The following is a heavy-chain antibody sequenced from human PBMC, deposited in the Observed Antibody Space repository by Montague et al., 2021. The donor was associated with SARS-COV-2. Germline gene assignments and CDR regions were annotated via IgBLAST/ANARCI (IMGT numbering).Heavy chain of an antibody. CDR1: GASVSGSD. J-gene: IGHJ3*02. Sequence: SETLSLTCTVSGASVSGSDWGWIRQSPGKGLEWIGYFYRVGSTDYNPSLKSRVTISRDTSKNQFSLKVRSVTAADTAVYYCARETMTGDAFDIWGQGTMVTVSS. CDR3: ARETMTGDAFDI. CDR2: FYRVGST. D-gene: IGHD1-14*01. V-gene: IGHV4-59*02.